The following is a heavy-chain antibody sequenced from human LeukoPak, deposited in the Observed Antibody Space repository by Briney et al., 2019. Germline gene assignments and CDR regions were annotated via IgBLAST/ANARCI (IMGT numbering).Heavy chain of an antibody. J-gene: IGHJ4*02. CDR1: GYTFTGYY. V-gene: IGHV1-2*02. CDR2: INPNSGVT. Sequence: ASVKVSCKASGYTFTGYYIHWVRQAPGQGLEWMGWINPNSGVTHYPQKFQGRVTMTRDTSIRAAYMEVSSLRSDDTAVYYCARGQQWLEAFDYWGLGTLVTVSS. D-gene: IGHD6-19*01. CDR3: ARGQQWLEAFDY.